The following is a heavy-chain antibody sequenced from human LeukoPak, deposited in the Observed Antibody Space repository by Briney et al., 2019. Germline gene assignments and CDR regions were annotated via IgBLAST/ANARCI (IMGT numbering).Heavy chain of an antibody. CDR2: IYYSGST. CDR1: GGSISSSSYY. CDR3: AVIVVVDQGWFDP. Sequence: SETLPLTCTVSGGSISSSSYYWGWIRQPPGKGLEWIGSIYYSGSTYYNPSLKSRVTISVDTSKNQFSLKLSSVTAADTAVYYCAVIVVVDQGWFDPWGQGTLVTVSS. D-gene: IGHD2-21*01. J-gene: IGHJ5*02. V-gene: IGHV4-39*07.